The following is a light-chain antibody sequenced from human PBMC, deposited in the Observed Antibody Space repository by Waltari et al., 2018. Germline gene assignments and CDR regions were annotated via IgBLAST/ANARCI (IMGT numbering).Light chain of an antibody. CDR1: TTDVSGYAY. CDR3: CSFTEEV. J-gene: IGLJ3*02. Sequence: QSALAQPRSVSGSPGQSVTISCPATTTDVSGYAYVSWYQQHPGKGPKLIIFDVNRRPSGVPDRFSGSKTGNMASLTISGLQPEDEAIYYCCSFTEEVFGGGTTVTVL. V-gene: IGLV2-11*01. CDR2: DVN.